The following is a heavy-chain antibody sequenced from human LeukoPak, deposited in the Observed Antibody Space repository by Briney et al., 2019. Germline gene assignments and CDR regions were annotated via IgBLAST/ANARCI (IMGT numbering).Heavy chain of an antibody. Sequence: GGSLRLSCTASGCTFSSYGMSWFRQAPRRGLEWVANIKQDGSEKYYVDSVKGRFTISRDNAKNSLYLKMNSLRAEDTAVYYCARAISSGYYWGQGTLVTVSS. V-gene: IGHV3-7*01. CDR3: ARAISSGYY. J-gene: IGHJ4*02. CDR1: GCTFSSYG. D-gene: IGHD3-22*01. CDR2: IKQDGSEK.